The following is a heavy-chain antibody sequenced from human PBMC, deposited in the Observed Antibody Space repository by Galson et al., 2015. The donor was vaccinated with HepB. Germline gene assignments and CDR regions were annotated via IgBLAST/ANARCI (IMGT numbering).Heavy chain of an antibody. CDR3: ARPRITMTLDAFDI. J-gene: IGHJ3*02. D-gene: IGHD3-22*01. CDR2: ISSSSDYL. V-gene: IGHV3-21*01. Sequence: SLRLSCAASGFTFSSFSMNWVRQAPGKGLEWVSSISSSSDYLYYRDSVKGRFTISRDNAKTSLYLQMNSLRAEDTAVYYCARPRITMTLDAFDIWGQGTMVTVSS. CDR1: GFTFSSFS.